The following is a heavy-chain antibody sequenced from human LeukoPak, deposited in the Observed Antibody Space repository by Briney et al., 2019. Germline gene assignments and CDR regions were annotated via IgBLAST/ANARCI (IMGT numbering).Heavy chain of an antibody. J-gene: IGHJ5*02. D-gene: IGHD5-18*01. V-gene: IGHV4-30-4*08. CDR1: GGSISSGDYY. Sequence: SETLSLTCTVSGGSISSGDYYWSWIRQPPGKDLEWIGYIYYSGSTYYNPSLKRRVTISVDTSKNQFSLKLSSVTAADTAGYYCARDLGIQPRTGNWFDPWGQGTLVTVSS. CDR2: IYYSGST. CDR3: ARDLGIQPRTGNWFDP.